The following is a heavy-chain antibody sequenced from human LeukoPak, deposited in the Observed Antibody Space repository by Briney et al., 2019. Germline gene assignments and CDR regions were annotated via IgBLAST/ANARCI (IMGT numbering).Heavy chain of an antibody. V-gene: IGHV3-23*01. J-gene: IGHJ4*02. CDR1: GFTFTYYA. D-gene: IGHD2-15*01. Sequence: PGGSLRHSCAASGFTFTYYAMSWVRQAPGKGLEWVSAISASGSNTYYADSVKGRFTISRDNSKNTLYLQINSLRAEDTAVYFCAKDRICSGGSCYYFHYWGQGTLVAVSS. CDR3: AKDRICSGGSCYYFHY. CDR2: ISASGSNT.